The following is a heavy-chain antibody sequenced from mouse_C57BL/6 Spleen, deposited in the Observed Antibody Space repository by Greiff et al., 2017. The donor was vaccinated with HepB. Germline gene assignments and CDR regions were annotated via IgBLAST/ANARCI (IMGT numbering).Heavy chain of an antibody. V-gene: IGHV1-69*01. CDR1: GYTFTSYW. D-gene: IGHD2-3*01. CDR3: ARRDGYYPYFDY. J-gene: IGHJ2*01. CDR2: IDPSDSYT. Sequence: QVQLQQSGAELVMPGASVKLSCKASGYTFTSYWMHWVKQRPGQGLEWIGEIDPSDSYTNYNQKFKGKSTLTVDKSSSTAYMQLSSLTSEDSAVYYCARRDGYYPYFDYWGQGTTLTVSS.